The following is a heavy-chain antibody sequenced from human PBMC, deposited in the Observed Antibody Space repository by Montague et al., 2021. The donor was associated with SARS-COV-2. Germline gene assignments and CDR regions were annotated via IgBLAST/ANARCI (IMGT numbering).Heavy chain of an antibody. CDR3: ANLWVIEEVTIFGVVTTHNWFDP. V-gene: IGHV3-23*01. CDR1: GFTFSSYA. J-gene: IGHJ5*02. CDR2: ISGSGGST. D-gene: IGHD3-3*01. Sequence: SLRLSCAASGFTFSSYAMSWVRQAPGKGLEWVSAISGSGGSTYYADSVKGRFTTSRDNSKNTLYLQMNSLRAEDTAVYYCANLWVIEEVTIFGVVTTHNWFDPWGQGTLVTVSS.